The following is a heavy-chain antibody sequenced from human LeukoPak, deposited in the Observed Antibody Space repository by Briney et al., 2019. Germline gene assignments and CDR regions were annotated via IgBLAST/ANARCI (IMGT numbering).Heavy chain of an antibody. D-gene: IGHD1-26*01. CDR1: GFTFDDYG. Sequence: GGSLRLSCAASGFTFDDYGMSWVRRAPGKGLEWVSGINWDGGSTGYADSVKGRFTISRDNVKNSLYLQMNSLRAEDTALYHCARGGSLKDYWGQGTLVTVSS. CDR2: INWDGGST. V-gene: IGHV3-20*01. CDR3: ARGGSLKDY. J-gene: IGHJ4*02.